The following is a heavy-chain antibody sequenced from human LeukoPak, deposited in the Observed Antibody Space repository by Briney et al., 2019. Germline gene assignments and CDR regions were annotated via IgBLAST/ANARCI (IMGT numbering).Heavy chain of an antibody. CDR3: ARDHSETSGYYYLPLGS. CDR1: GFSFSNYA. CDR2: LTGSGIST. Sequence: QSGGSLRLSCVASGFSFSNYAMNWVRQAPGKGLEWVSTLTGSGISTYYARSVKSRFTISRDNSKNTLYLQMNSLTVEDTAVYFCARDHSETSGYYYLPLGSWGQGTLVTVSS. J-gene: IGHJ5*02. D-gene: IGHD3-22*01. V-gene: IGHV3-23*01.